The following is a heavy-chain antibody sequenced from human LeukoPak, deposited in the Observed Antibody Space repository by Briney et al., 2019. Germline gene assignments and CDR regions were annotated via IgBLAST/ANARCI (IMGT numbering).Heavy chain of an antibody. V-gene: IGHV4-59*11. CDR2: IYYSGST. D-gene: IGHD6-6*01. CDR3: ARGFLEYSSLYYFDY. CDR1: GGSISSHY. J-gene: IGHJ4*02. Sequence: SETLSLTCTVSGGSISSHYWSWIRQPPGKGLEGIGYIYYSGSTNYNPSLKSRVTISVDTSKNQFSLKLSSVTAADTAVYYCARGFLEYSSLYYFDYWGQGTLVTVSS.